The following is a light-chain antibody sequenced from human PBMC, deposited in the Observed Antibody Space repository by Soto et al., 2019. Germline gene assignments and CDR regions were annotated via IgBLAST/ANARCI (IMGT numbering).Light chain of an antibody. CDR2: DAS. Sequence: EIVMTRSPATLSLSPGQRATLSCRASQSVSSYLAWYQQKPGQAPRLLIYDASNRATGIPDRFSGSGSGTDFTLTISRLEPEDFAVYYCQQYGSSGTFGQGTKVDIK. CDR3: QQYGSSGT. V-gene: IGKV3-20*01. J-gene: IGKJ1*01. CDR1: QSVSSY.